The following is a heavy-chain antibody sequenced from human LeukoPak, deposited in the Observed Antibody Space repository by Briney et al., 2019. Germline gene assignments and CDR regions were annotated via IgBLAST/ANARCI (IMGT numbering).Heavy chain of an antibody. CDR3: AKDMGMTTITGGFDF. CDR2: INWAGATT. Sequence: GGSLRLSCAASGFTFDDYAMHWARQAPGKGLEWVSLINWAGATTYSADSVKGRFTISRDNSKNSLYLQMNSLRTEDTALYYCAKDMGMTTITGGFDFWGQGTLVTVSS. CDR1: GFTFDDYA. V-gene: IGHV3-43*01. J-gene: IGHJ4*02. D-gene: IGHD4-11*01.